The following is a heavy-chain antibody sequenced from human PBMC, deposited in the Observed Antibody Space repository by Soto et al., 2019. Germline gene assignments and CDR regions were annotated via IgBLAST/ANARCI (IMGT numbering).Heavy chain of an antibody. Sequence: QVQLQESGPGLVKPSETLSLTCTVSGGSIRSSSSYWDWIRQPPGQGLEWIGSIYYSGRTYYNPSLKSRVIISMDKSKNQFSLNVSSVTAADTAVYYCARRRGVVQDGMDVWGQGTTVIVSS. CDR3: ARRRGVVQDGMDV. CDR2: IYYSGRT. J-gene: IGHJ6*02. V-gene: IGHV4-39*01. D-gene: IGHD3-3*01. CDR1: GGSIRSSSSY.